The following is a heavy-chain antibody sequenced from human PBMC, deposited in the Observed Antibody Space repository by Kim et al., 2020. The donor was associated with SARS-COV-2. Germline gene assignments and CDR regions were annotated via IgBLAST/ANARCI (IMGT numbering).Heavy chain of an antibody. D-gene: IGHD3-3*01. CDR3: ASLLRFLESQYYYYYYMDV. V-gene: IGHV3-11*06. J-gene: IGHJ6*03. Sequence: GRFTISGDNAKNSLYLQMNSLRAEDTAVYYCASLLRFLESQYYYYYYMDVWGKGTTVTVSS.